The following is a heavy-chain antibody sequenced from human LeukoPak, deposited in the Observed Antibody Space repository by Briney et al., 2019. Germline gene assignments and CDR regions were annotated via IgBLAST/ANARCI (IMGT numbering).Heavy chain of an antibody. D-gene: IGHD3-10*01. CDR3: ARVGSITMVRGALDY. CDR2: INPNSGGT. Sequence: ASVKVSCTASGYTFTGYYMHWVRQAPGQGLEWMGWINPNSGGTNYAQKFQGRVTMTRDTSISTAYMELSRLRSDDTAVYYCARVGSITMVRGALDYWGQGTLVTVSS. V-gene: IGHV1-2*02. CDR1: GYTFTGYY. J-gene: IGHJ4*02.